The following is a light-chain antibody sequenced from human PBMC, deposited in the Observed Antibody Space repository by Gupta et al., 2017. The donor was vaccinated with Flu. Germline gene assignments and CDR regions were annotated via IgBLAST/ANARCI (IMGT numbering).Light chain of an antibody. J-gene: IGLJ1*01. CDR2: EVT. CDR1: CCDVGNYNV. V-gene: IGLV2-23*02. Sequence: SVTISWTVTCCDVGNYNVVSWHQHHSAKHTNLMIYEVTRRPAGVSNRFSGSKAGNTASLTISALQAEDEADYYCCSYADGGAFVFGTGTKFTV. CDR3: CSYADGGAFV.